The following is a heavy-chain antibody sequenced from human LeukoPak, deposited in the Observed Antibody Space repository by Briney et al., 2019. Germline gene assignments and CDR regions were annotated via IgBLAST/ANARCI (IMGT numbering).Heavy chain of an antibody. D-gene: IGHD2-15*01. CDR3: ARGPLGIVVVVAASYFDY. CDR2: INPNSGGT. CDR1: GYTFTGYY. V-gene: IGHV1-2*02. Sequence: ASVKVSCKASGYTFTGYYMHWVRQAPGQGLEWMGWINPNSGGTNYAQKFQGRVTMTRDTSISTAYMELSRLRSDDTAVYYCARGPLGIVVVVAASYFDYWGQGTLVTVSS. J-gene: IGHJ4*02.